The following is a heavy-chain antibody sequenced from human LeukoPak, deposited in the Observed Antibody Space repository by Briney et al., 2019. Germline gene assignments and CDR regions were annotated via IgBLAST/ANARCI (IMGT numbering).Heavy chain of an antibody. J-gene: IGHJ4*02. V-gene: IGHV5-51*01. Sequence: GESLKISCKGSGYSFTSYWIGWVRQMPGKGLEWTGIIYPGDSDTRYSPSFQGQVTISADKSISTAYLQWSSPKASDTAMYYCARGEGVVPAAIFAPYFDYWGQGTLVTVSS. CDR1: GYSFTSYW. D-gene: IGHD2-2*01. CDR3: ARGEGVVPAAIFAPYFDY. CDR2: IYPGDSDT.